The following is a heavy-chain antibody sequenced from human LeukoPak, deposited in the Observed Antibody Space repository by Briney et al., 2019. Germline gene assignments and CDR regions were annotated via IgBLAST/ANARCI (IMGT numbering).Heavy chain of an antibody. CDR2: ITPDSGGT. J-gene: IGHJ4*02. V-gene: IGHV1-2*02. D-gene: IGHD2-8*02. Sequence: ASVKLSRKASGYTLTDYYIHWVRQAPGQGLEWMGFITPDSGGTTYQQNFQGRVTMTRDTSISTFYMELSSLRPDDTAVYYCSTEDKYCTGANCGVFWGQGTLVTVSS. CDR1: GYTLTDYY. CDR3: STEDKYCTGANCGVF.